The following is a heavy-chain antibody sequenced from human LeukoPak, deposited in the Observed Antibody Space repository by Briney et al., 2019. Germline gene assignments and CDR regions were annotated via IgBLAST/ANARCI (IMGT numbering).Heavy chain of an antibody. Sequence: GGSLRLSCAASGFTFSSYWMNWVRQAPGKGLVWVSRIASDGSSTTYADSVKGRFSISRDNAKNTLYLQINSLRVEDTAVYYCARGRPHGNDYWGQGTLVTVSS. J-gene: IGHJ4*02. CDR1: GFTFSSYW. CDR3: ARGRPHGNDY. D-gene: IGHD4-23*01. V-gene: IGHV3-74*01. CDR2: IASDGSST.